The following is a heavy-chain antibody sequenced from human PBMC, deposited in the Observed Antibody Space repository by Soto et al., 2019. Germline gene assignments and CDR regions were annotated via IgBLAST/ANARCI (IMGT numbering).Heavy chain of an antibody. CDR1: GYIFTRYS. Sequence: ASVKVSFKASGYIFTRYSMHWLRQAPGQGLEWMGYINGGNGYTRYSQKLQGRVTFTRDPSKNTLYLDMNSLRPEDTAVYYCAKIRMVTAMFQMDVWGQGTTVTVSS. V-gene: IGHV1-3*01. CDR2: INGGNGYT. D-gene: IGHD2-21*02. J-gene: IGHJ6*02. CDR3: AKIRMVTAMFQMDV.